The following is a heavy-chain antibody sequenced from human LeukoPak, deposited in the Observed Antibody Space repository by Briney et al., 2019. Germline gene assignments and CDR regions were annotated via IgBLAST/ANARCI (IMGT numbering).Heavy chain of an antibody. D-gene: IGHD1-26*01. J-gene: IGHJ4*02. CDR3: ARHIVGSHFDY. V-gene: IGHV4-59*08. CDR2: IYYSGTT. Sequence: SETLSLTCTVSGGSISGYYWSWIRQPPGKGLGWIGYIYYSGTTYYNPSLKSRVTISVDTSKNQSSLNLSSVTAADTAVYYCARHIVGSHFDYWGQGTPVTVSS. CDR1: GGSISGYY.